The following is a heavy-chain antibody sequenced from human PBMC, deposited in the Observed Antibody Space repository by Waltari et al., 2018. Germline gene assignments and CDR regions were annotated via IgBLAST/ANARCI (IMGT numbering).Heavy chain of an antibody. CDR3: ATRVSS. D-gene: IGHD3-10*01. V-gene: IGHV3-23*01. CDR1: GFTFSNFF. CDR2: ISVSGVNT. Sequence: EVQLLESGGGFVQPGGSLRLSCAASGFTFSNFFMKWVRQVPGKGLEVVSAISVSGVNTYYADSLKGLFTISRDKSKNTLYLQMNSLRADDTAIYYCATRVSSWGQGTLVTVSS. J-gene: IGHJ5*02.